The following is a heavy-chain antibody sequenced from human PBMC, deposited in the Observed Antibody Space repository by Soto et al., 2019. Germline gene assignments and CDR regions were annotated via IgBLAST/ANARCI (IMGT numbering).Heavy chain of an antibody. D-gene: IGHD6-13*01. Sequence: NPGGSLRLSCAASGFTFGDYAMSWFRQAPGKGLEWVGFIRSKAYGGTTEYAASAKGRFTISRDDSKSIAYLQMNSLKTEDTAVYYCTRDPEGSSSWYVIYYYGMDVWGQGTTVTVSS. CDR1: GFTFGDYA. J-gene: IGHJ6*02. CDR2: IRSKAYGGTT. V-gene: IGHV3-49*05. CDR3: TRDPEGSSSWYVIYYYGMDV.